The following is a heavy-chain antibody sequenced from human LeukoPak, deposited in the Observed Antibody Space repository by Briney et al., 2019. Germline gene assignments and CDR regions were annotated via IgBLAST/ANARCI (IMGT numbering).Heavy chain of an antibody. D-gene: IGHD5-24*01. Sequence: GRSLRLSCAASGFTFSSYGMHWVRQAPGKGLEGVAVIWYDGSNKYYADSVKGRFTISRDNSKNTLYLQMNSLRAEDTAVYYCAKDLTVEMATMGFDPWGQGTLVTVPS. J-gene: IGHJ5*02. CDR3: AKDLTVEMATMGFDP. V-gene: IGHV3-33*06. CDR2: IWYDGSNK. CDR1: GFTFSSYG.